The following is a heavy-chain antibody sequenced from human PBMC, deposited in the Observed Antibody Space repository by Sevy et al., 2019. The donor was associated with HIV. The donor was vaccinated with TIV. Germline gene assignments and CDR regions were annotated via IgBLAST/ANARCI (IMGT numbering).Heavy chain of an antibody. V-gene: IGHV3-23*01. CDR1: GFTFTEFV. D-gene: IGHD3-22*01. Sequence: GGSLRLSCAASGFTFTEFVMSWVRQAPGKGLEWVSTINSGGGSTYYADSVKGRFTISRDNSQNTLDLQMNSLRAEDTAVYYCAKDVVGGYYDSSGYSDHWGHGTLVTISS. J-gene: IGHJ4*01. CDR3: AKDVVGGYYDSSGYSDH. CDR2: INSGGGST.